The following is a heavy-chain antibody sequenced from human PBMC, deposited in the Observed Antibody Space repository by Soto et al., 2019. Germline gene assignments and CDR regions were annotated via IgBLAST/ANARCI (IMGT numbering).Heavy chain of an antibody. Sequence: SETLSLTCTVSGGSISSYYWSWIRQPPGKGLEWIGYTYYSGSTNYNPSLKSRVTISVDTSKNQFSLKLSSVTAADTAVYYCASYSSPDSLGYMDVWGKGTTVTVSS. D-gene: IGHD6-13*01. J-gene: IGHJ6*03. CDR1: GGSISSYY. CDR2: TYYSGST. CDR3: ASYSSPDSLGYMDV. V-gene: IGHV4-59*08.